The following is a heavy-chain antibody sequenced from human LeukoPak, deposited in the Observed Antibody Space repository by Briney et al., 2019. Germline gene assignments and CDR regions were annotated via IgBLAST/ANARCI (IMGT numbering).Heavy chain of an antibody. CDR2: ISISSTYT. V-gene: IGHV3-11*03. Sequence: GGSLRLSCAASGFSFRDDYMSWIRQAPGKGLEWLSYISISSTYTKYADSVKGRSTISRDNAKSSLYLQMNSLREEDTAVYYCARRPSSQNFDSWGQGTLVTVSS. CDR1: GFSFRDDY. J-gene: IGHJ4*02. D-gene: IGHD6-13*01. CDR3: ARRPSSQNFDS.